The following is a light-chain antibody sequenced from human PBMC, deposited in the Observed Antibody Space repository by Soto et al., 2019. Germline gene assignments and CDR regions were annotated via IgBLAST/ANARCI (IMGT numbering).Light chain of an antibody. V-gene: IGKV3-20*01. CDR1: QSVSSSY. CDR3: QQYGSSSIT. CDR2: GAS. J-gene: IGKJ5*01. Sequence: EIVLTQSPGTLSLSPGERVTLSCRASQSVSSSYLALYQQKPGQAPRLLIYGASSRATGIPDRFSGSGSGTDFTLTISRLEPEDFAVYYCQQYGSSSITFGQGTRLEIK.